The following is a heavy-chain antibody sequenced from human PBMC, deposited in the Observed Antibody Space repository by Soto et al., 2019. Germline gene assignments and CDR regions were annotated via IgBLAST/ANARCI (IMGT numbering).Heavy chain of an antibody. CDR2: IYYSGST. J-gene: IGHJ4*02. CDR1: GGSISSGGYY. CDR3: ARDTVGPGQNLYSSSWYDYFDY. Sequence: SETLSLTCTVSGGSISSGGYYWSWIRQHPGKGLEWIGYIYYSGSTYYNPSLKSRVTISVDTSKNQFSLKLSSVTAADTAVYYCARDTVGPGQNLYSSSWYDYFDYWGQGTLVTVSS. V-gene: IGHV4-31*03. D-gene: IGHD6-13*01.